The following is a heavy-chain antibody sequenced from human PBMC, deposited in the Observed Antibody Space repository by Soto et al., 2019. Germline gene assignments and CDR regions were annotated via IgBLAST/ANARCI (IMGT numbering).Heavy chain of an antibody. CDR3: ARGAESYSSGWYCWFGP. Sequence: ASVKVSCKASGYTFTSYAMHWVRQAPGQRLEWMGWINAGNGNTKYSQKFQGRVTITRDTSASTAYMELSSLRSEDTAVYYCARGAESYSSGWYCWFGPWGQGTLVTVSS. V-gene: IGHV1-3*01. CDR2: INAGNGNT. J-gene: IGHJ5*02. CDR1: GYTFTSYA. D-gene: IGHD6-19*01.